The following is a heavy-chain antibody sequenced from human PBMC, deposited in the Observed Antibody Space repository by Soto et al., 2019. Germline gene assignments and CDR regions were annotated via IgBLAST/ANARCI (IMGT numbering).Heavy chain of an antibody. J-gene: IGHJ4*02. CDR1: GGSVSSGSYY. CDR2: IYYSGST. CDR3: ARGRELVIL. V-gene: IGHV4-61*01. D-gene: IGHD1-26*01. Sequence: QVQLQESGPGLVKPSETLSLTCTVSGGSVSSGSYYWSWIRQPPGKGLEWIGYIYYSGSTNYNPSLKSRVTISVDTSKNQFSLKLSSVTAADTAVYYCARGRELVILWGQETLVTVSS.